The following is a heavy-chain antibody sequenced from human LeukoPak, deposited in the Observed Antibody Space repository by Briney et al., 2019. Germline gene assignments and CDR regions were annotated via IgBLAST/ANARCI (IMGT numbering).Heavy chain of an antibody. J-gene: IGHJ5*02. D-gene: IGHD6-19*01. CDR2: ISSNGGST. CDR1: GFTFSSYA. V-gene: IGHV3-64D*06. CDR3: VKVLLYSSGWWNWFDP. Sequence: GGSLRLSCAASGFTFSSYAMHWGRQAPGKGLEYVSAISSNGGSTYYADSVKGRFTISRDNSKNTLYLQMSSLRAEDTAVYYCVKVLLYSSGWWNWFDPWGQGTLVTVSS.